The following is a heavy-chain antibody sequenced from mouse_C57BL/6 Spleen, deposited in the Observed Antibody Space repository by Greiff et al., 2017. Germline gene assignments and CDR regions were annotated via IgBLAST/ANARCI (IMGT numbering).Heavy chain of an antibody. D-gene: IGHD2-5*01. CDR3: ARFEALYSNYSGG. CDR2: IDPSDSYT. CDR1: GYTFTSYW. V-gene: IGHV1-59*01. J-gene: IGHJ2*01. Sequence: QVQLQQPGAELVRPGTSVKLSCKASGYTFTSYWMHWVKQRPGQGLEWIGVIDPSDSYTNYNQKFKGKATLTADTSSSTAYMQLSSLTSEDSADYYCARFEALYSNYSGGWGQGTTLTVAS.